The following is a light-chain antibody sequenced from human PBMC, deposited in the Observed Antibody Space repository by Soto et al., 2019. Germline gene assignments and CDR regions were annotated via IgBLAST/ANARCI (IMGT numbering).Light chain of an antibody. CDR3: SSFTRSNSYV. CDR2: DVS. V-gene: IGLV2-14*03. CDR1: SSDVGAYNY. Sequence: QSALTQPASVSGSPGQSITISCTGTSSDVGAYNYVSWYQQHPGKVPKLMIYDVSDRPSGVSNRFSGSKSGNTASLTISALQAEDEADYYCSSFTRSNSYVFGTGTKVTVL. J-gene: IGLJ1*01.